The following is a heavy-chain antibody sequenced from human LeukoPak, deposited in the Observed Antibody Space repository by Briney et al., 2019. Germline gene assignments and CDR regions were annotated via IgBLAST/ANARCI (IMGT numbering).Heavy chain of an antibody. CDR3: ASSARETFPYGMDV. CDR1: GFTVSRNY. V-gene: IGHV3-53*05. Sequence: PGGSLRLSCAASGFTVSRNYMTWVRQAPGKGLEWVSVIYSGGSTSYADSVKGRFTISRDNSKNTLYVQMNSLRTEDTAVYYCASSARETFPYGMDVWDQGTTVTVSS. D-gene: IGHD3-16*01. J-gene: IGHJ6*02. CDR2: IYSGGST.